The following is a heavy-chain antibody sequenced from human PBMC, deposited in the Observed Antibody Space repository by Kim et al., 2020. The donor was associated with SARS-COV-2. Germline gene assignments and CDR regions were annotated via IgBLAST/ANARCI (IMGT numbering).Heavy chain of an antibody. J-gene: IGHJ2*01. CDR3: AKDYGDYVYYWYFDL. D-gene: IGHD4-17*01. CDR1: GFTFSSYA. V-gene: IGHV3-23*01. CDR2: ISGSGGST. Sequence: GGSLRLSCAASGFTFSSYAMSWVRQAPGKGLEWVSAISGSGGSTYYADSVKGRFTISRDNSKNTLYLQMNSLRAEDTAVYYCAKDYGDYVYYWYFDLWGRGTLVTVSS.